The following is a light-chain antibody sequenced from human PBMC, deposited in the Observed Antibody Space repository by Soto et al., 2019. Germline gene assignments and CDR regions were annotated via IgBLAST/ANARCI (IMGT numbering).Light chain of an antibody. Sequence: QSVLSQPPSASGTPGQRVTVSCPGSSSNIGTNYVYWYQQLPATAPKLLIYRNNQRPSGVPDRFAGSKSGTSASLAISGLRSEDEADYFCAAWDDSLSGVLFGGGTKLTVL. J-gene: IGLJ3*02. CDR3: AAWDDSLSGVL. CDR2: RNN. CDR1: SSNIGTNY. V-gene: IGLV1-47*01.